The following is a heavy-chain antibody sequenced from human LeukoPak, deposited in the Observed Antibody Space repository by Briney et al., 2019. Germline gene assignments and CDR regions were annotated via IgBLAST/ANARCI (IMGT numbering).Heavy chain of an antibody. J-gene: IGHJ5*02. CDR1: VGSFSSYY. V-gene: IGHV4-59*01. CDR3: ARVMVRGVIGGGPFDP. CDR2: IYYSGST. Sequence: SETLSLTCTVSVGSFSSYYWSWIRQPPGRGLEWIGYIYYSGSTNYNPSLKSRVTISVDTSKNQFSLKLSSVTAADTAVYYCARVMVRGVIGGGPFDPWGQGTLVTVSS. D-gene: IGHD3-10*01.